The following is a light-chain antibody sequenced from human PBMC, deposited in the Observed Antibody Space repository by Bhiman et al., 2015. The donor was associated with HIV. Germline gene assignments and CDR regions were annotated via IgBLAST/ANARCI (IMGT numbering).Light chain of an antibody. CDR1: SSDVGSYNF. Sequence: QSALTQPASVSGSPGQSITISCSGTSSDVGSYNFVSWYQQYPGKAPKLIIHDVSQRPSGVSNRFSGSKSGNTASLSISGLQAEDEADYYCTSLTSSLTYVFGTGTNVTVL. V-gene: IGLV2-14*02. CDR2: DVS. CDR3: TSLTSSLTYV. J-gene: IGLJ1*01.